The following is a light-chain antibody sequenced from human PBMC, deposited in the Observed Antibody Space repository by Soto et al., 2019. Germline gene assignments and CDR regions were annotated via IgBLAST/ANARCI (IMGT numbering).Light chain of an antibody. J-gene: IGKJ1*01. CDR3: QQYGDSSRT. Sequence: EIVLTQSPGTLSLSPGERATLSCRASKSFSRSYLAWYQQKPGQAPRLLIYGASSRATGIPDRFSGSGSGTDFTLTISRLEPEDFAVYYCQQYGDSSRTFGQGTKVDIK. CDR2: GAS. V-gene: IGKV3-20*01. CDR1: KSFSRSY.